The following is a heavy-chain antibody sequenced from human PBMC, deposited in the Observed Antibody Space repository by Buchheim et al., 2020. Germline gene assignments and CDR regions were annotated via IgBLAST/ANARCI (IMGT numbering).Heavy chain of an antibody. V-gene: IGHV3-23*01. J-gene: IGHJ6*02. CDR3: TRDPVPGGRHYYSMDV. CDR2: VTASGDST. Sequence: EVQLLESGGALVQPGGSLKLSCAASGFNFAVHGMTWVRQAPGKGLEWVASVTASGDSTYYAESVKGRFTISTENSKNTLYLQMNSLRAADTAIYYCTRDPVPGGRHYYSMDVWGQGTT. CDR1: GFNFAVHG. D-gene: IGHD3-10*01.